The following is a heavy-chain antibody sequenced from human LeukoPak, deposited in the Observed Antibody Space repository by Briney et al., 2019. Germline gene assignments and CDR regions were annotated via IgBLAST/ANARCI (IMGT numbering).Heavy chain of an antibody. CDR2: IYYSGST. Sequence: SETLSLTCTVSGGSISSSSYYWGWIRQPPGKGLEWIGSIYYSGSTYYNPSLKSRVTISVDTSKNQFSLKLSSVTAADTAVYYCARDRSYGDFDYWGQGTLVTVSS. CDR3: ARDRSYGDFDY. V-gene: IGHV4-39*02. D-gene: IGHD5-18*01. J-gene: IGHJ4*02. CDR1: GGSISSSSYY.